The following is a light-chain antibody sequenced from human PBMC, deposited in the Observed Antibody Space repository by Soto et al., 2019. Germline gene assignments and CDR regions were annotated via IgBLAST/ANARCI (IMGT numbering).Light chain of an antibody. Sequence: EIVMTQSPATLSVSPGERATLSCRASQSINDNLAWYQQKPGQAPRLLMFRTSTRATGFPARFSADGSGTDFNLTISSLQSEDFAIYHCQQYNNWPRATFGGGTKVEIK. CDR2: RTS. CDR1: QSINDN. J-gene: IGKJ4*01. V-gene: IGKV3-15*01. CDR3: QQYNNWPRAT.